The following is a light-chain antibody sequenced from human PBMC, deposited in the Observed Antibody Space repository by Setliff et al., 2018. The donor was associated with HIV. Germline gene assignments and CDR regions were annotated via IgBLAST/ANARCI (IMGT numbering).Light chain of an antibody. CDR2: EGS. V-gene: IGLV2-23*01. Sequence: QSVLTQPASVSGSPGQSITISCTGNSSDVGSYNLVSWYQQHPGKAPKLIIYEGSKRPSGVSHRFSGSKSGNTASLTISGLQAEDEVDYYCCSYAGSTSYVFGTGTKVTVL. J-gene: IGLJ1*01. CDR1: SSDVGSYNL. CDR3: CSYAGSTSYV.